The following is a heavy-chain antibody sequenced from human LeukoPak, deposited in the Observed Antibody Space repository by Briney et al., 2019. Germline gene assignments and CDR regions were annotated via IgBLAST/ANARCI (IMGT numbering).Heavy chain of an antibody. J-gene: IGHJ5*02. V-gene: IGHV1-69*13. D-gene: IGHD6-13*01. CDR1: GGTFSSYA. CDR3: AREWQQLVPVIDP. CDR2: IIPIFGTA. Sequence: SVKVSCKVSGGTFSSYAISWVRQAPGQGLELMGGIIPIFGTANYAQKFQGRVTITADESTSTAYMELSSLRTEDTAVYYCAREWQQLVPVIDPWGQGTLVTVSS.